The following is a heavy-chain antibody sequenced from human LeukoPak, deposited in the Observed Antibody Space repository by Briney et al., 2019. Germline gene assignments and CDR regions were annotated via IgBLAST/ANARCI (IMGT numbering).Heavy chain of an antibody. CDR3: ARGSGYGDYRLDY. V-gene: IGHV4-59*01. Sequence: LETLSLTCTVSGGSISSYYWSWIRQPPGKGLEWIGYIYNSGSTSYNPSLKSRVTISVDTSKNQFSLNLSSVTAADTAVYYCARGSGYGDYRLDYWGQGTLVTVSS. D-gene: IGHD4-17*01. J-gene: IGHJ4*02. CDR1: GGSISSYY. CDR2: IYNSGST.